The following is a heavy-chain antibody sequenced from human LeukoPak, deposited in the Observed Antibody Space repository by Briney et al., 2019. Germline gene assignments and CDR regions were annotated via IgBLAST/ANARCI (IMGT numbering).Heavy chain of an antibody. D-gene: IGHD6-13*01. V-gene: IGHV3-48*01. CDR1: GFTFSSYS. Sequence: EGSLRLSCAASGFTFSSYSMNWVRQAPGKGLEWVSYISTSSSTIYYADSVKGRFTISRDNAKNSLYLQMNSLRAEDTAVYYCARGSSSSWYVHYFDYWGQGTLVTVSS. CDR3: ARGSSSSWYVHYFDY. J-gene: IGHJ4*02. CDR2: ISTSSSTI.